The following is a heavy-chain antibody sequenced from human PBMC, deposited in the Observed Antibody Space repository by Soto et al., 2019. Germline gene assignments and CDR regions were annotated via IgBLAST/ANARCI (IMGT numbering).Heavy chain of an antibody. D-gene: IGHD1-26*01. CDR3: VRDRSGSYLEGFDY. V-gene: IGHV3-7*01. CDR2: IKHDGSEK. CDR1: GFTFSSFW. J-gene: IGHJ4*02. Sequence: GGSLILSCAASGFTFSSFWMTWVRQAPGKGLEWVANIKHDGSEKYYVESVKGRFTISRDNARNSLFLEMTSLRSEDTAVYSCVRDRSGSYLEGFDYWGQGTLVTV.